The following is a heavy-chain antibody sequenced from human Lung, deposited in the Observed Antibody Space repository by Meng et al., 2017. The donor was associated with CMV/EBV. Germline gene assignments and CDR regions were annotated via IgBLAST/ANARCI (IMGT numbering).Heavy chain of an antibody. V-gene: IGHV3-23*01. D-gene: IGHD2-2*01. J-gene: IGHJ4*01. Sequence: GESLKISCAASGFTFSTYDMSWVRQAPGKGLEWVSGISGSGLTTYYADSVKGRFTISRDDSTNTLYLQMDSLRAEDTALYYCAKFPRHLYCSTTSCFRDYWGHGTXVTVSS. CDR2: ISGSGLTT. CDR1: GFTFSTYD. CDR3: AKFPRHLYCSTTSCFRDY.